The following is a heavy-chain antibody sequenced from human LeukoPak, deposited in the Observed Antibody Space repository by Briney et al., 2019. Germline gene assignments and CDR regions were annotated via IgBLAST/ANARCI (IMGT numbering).Heavy chain of an antibody. J-gene: IGHJ5*02. D-gene: IGHD3-9*01. CDR2: VNLQGST. CDR3: ARDTYDILTGYYTGQHP. CDR1: GGSISNTNW. Sequence: PSETLSLTCGVSGGSISNTNWWTWVRQPPGKGLEWIGEVNLQGSTNYNPSLKSRVTISVDTSKNQFSLKLSSVTAADTAVYYCARDTYDILTGYYTGQHPWGQGTLVTVSS. V-gene: IGHV4-4*02.